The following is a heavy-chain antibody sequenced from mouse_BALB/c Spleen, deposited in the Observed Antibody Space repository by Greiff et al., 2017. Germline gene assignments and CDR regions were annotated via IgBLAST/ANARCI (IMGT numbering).Heavy chain of an antibody. V-gene: IGHV5-17*02. Sequence: EVKLMESGGGLVQPGGSRKLSCAASGFTFSSFGMHWVRQAPEKGLEWVAYISSGSSTIYYADTVKGRFTISRDNPKNTLFLQMTSLRSEDTAMYYCARSGASYYYGSSYDWYFDVWGAGTTVTVSS. CDR2: ISSGSSTI. CDR3: ARSGASYYYGSSYDWYFDV. D-gene: IGHD1-1*01. J-gene: IGHJ1*01. CDR1: GFTFSSFG.